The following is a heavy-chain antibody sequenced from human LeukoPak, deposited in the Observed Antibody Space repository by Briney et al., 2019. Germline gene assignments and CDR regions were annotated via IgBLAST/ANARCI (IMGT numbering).Heavy chain of an antibody. CDR3: ARDPTEYSSGLLGFDP. CDR1: GFTFSSYA. J-gene: IGHJ5*02. CDR2: ISYDGSNK. Sequence: GGSLRLSCAASGFTFSSYAMHWVRQAPGKGLEWVAVISYDGSNKYYADSVKGRFTISRDNSKNTLYLQMNSLRAEDTVVYYCARDPTEYSSGLLGFDPWGQGTLVTVSS. D-gene: IGHD6-19*01. V-gene: IGHV3-30-3*01.